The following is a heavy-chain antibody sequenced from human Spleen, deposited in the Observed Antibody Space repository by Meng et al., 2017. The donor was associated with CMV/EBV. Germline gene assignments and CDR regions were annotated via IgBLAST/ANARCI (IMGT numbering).Heavy chain of an antibody. CDR3: ARDGGSYSWFDP. CDR1: GGSISTDSHY. D-gene: IGHD1-26*01. J-gene: IGHJ5*02. V-gene: IGHV4-39*07. CDR2: IFHSGST. Sequence: TVSGGSISTDSHYWGWSRQPPGKGLEWIGTIFHSGSTYYNPSLKGRVTISVDTSNNQCSLKLSSVTAADTAVYYCARDGGSYSWFDPWGQGTLVTVSS.